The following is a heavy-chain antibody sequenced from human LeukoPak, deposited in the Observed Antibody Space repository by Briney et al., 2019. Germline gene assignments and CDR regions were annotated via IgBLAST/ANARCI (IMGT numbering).Heavy chain of an antibody. Sequence: SVKVSCKASGGTFSRYTISWVRQAPGQGLEWVGGIIPMFGRANYAQKFQGRLTITADESSTTAYMELSGLRSEDTAVYYCATDASIYDSRGYYYLWWGQGTLVTVSS. V-gene: IGHV1-69*13. CDR1: GGTFSRYT. D-gene: IGHD3-22*01. J-gene: IGHJ4*02. CDR3: ATDASIYDSRGYYYLW. CDR2: IIPMFGRA.